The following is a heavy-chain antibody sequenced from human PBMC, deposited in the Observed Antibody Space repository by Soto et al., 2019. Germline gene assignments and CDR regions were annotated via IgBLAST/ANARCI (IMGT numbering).Heavy chain of an antibody. D-gene: IGHD3-22*01. CDR1: GFVFSDFY. CDR3: VRDCDYHDSSGYYWAFDS. V-gene: IGHV3-11*06. J-gene: IGHJ4*02. CDR2: ISHSSTYR. Sequence: HVQLVESGGTLVKPGGSLTLSCAASGFVFSDFYMSWVRQTPGRGLEWISYISHSSTYRDYAASVKGRFTISRDNTKNLLSLEMNSLRVEDSGVYYCVRDCDYHDSSGYYWAFDSWGQGTPVTVSP.